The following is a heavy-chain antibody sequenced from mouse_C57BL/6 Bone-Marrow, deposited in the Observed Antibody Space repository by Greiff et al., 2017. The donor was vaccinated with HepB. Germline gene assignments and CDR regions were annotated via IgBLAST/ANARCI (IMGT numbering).Heavy chain of an antibody. CDR3: ARSGYYSNRYFDV. CDR1: GYTFTDYN. V-gene: IGHV1-18*01. CDR2: INPNNGGT. J-gene: IGHJ1*03. Sequence: VQLQQSGPELVKPGASVKIPCKASGYTFTDYNMDWVKQSHGKSLEWIGDINPNNGGTIYNQKFKGKATLTVDQSSSTAYMQLNSLTSEDSAVYYCARSGYYSNRYFDVWGTGTTVTVSS. D-gene: IGHD2-5*01.